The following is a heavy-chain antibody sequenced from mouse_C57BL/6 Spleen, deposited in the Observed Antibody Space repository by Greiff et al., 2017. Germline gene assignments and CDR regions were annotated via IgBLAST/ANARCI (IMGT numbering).Heavy chain of an antibody. Sequence: VKLQESGPELVKPGASVKISCKASGYAFSSSWMNWVKQRPGKGLEWIGRIYPGDGDTNYNGKFKGKATLTADKSSSTAYMQLSSLTSEDSAVYFCARLDYYGSSYAMDYWGQGTSVTVSS. J-gene: IGHJ4*01. CDR3: ARLDYYGSSYAMDY. D-gene: IGHD1-1*01. CDR1: GYAFSSSW. CDR2: IYPGDGDT. V-gene: IGHV1-82*01.